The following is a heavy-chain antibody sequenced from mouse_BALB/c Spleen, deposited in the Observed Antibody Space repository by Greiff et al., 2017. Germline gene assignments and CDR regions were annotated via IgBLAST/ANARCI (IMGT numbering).Heavy chain of an antibody. CDR3: AREYGN. V-gene: IGHV3-2*02. D-gene: IGHD2-10*02. CDR1: GYSITSDYA. Sequence: EVQLKDSGPGLVKPSQSLSLTCTVTGYSITSDYAWNWIRQFPGNKLEWMGYISYSGSTSYNPSLKSRISITRDTSKNQFFLQLNSVTTEDTATYYCAREYGNWGQGTTLTVSS. CDR2: ISYSGST. J-gene: IGHJ2*01.